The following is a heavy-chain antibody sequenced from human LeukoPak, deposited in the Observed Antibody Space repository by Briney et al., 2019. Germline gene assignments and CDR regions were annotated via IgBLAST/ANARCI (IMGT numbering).Heavy chain of an antibody. Sequence: PGGSLRLSCAASGFTFGSYAMNWVRQAPGKGLEWVSTISGDGGATHYADSVKGRFTISRANSKSTLFLQMNGLRAEDTAVYYCSKSGSRDWDYFDYWGQGTLVTASS. CDR2: ISGDGGAT. V-gene: IGHV3-23*01. D-gene: IGHD6-19*01. J-gene: IGHJ4*02. CDR3: SKSGSRDWDYFDY. CDR1: GFTFGSYA.